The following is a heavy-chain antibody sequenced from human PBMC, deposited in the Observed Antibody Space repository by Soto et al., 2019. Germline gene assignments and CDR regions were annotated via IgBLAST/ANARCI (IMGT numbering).Heavy chain of an antibody. D-gene: IGHD2-15*01. CDR2: ISYTGST. CDR1: GDSIRSYY. Sequence: SETLSLTCTVSGDSIRSYYWSWIRQPPGKGLEWIGYISYTGSTHYNPSLKSRVTISADTSKNQFSLKLSSVTAADTALYYCAREGVAAPYYYYGMDVWGQGSTVTVSS. V-gene: IGHV4-59*01. J-gene: IGHJ6*02. CDR3: AREGVAAPYYYYGMDV.